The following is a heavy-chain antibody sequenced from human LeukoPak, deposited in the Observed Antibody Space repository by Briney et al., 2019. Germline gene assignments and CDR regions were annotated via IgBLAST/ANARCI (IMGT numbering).Heavy chain of an antibody. V-gene: IGHV3-7*01. Sequence: GGSLRLSCTASGFTFSTYWMSWVRQAPGKGLEWVANIKQDGSEKYYVDSVKGRFTISRDNAKKSLYLQMNSLRVEDTAVYYCARDMIRGVVNNWGQGALVTVSS. CDR3: ARDMIRGVVNN. CDR2: IKQDGSEK. J-gene: IGHJ4*02. CDR1: GFTFSTYW. D-gene: IGHD3-10*01.